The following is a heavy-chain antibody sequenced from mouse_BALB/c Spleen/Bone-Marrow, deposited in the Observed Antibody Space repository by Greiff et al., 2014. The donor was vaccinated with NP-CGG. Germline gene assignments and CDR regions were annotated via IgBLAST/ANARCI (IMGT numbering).Heavy chain of an antibody. J-gene: IGHJ4*01. CDR1: GFTFSSFG. Sequence: EVMLEESGGGLVQPGGSRKLSCAASGFTFSSFGMHWVRQAPEKGLEWVAYISSGSSTIYYADTVKGRFTISRDNPKNTLFLQMTSPRSEDTAMYYCARKGALITHYYAMDYWGQGTSVTVSS. V-gene: IGHV5-17*02. D-gene: IGHD2-4*01. CDR2: ISSGSSTI. CDR3: ARKGALITHYYAMDY.